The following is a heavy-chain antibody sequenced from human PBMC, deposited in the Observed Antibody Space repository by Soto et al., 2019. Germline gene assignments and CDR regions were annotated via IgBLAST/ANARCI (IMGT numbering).Heavy chain of an antibody. CDR2: IYHSGST. Sequence: TLSLTCAVSGGSISSGGYSWSWIRQPPGKGLEWIGYIYHSGSTYYNPSLKSRVTISVDRSKNQFSLKLSSVTAADTAVYYCARGDDFWSGSYAFDIWGQGTMVTVSS. J-gene: IGHJ3*02. V-gene: IGHV4-30-2*01. D-gene: IGHD3-3*01. CDR3: ARGDDFWSGSYAFDI. CDR1: GGSISSGGYS.